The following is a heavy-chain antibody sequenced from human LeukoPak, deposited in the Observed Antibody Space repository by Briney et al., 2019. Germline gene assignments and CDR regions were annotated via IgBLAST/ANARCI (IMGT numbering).Heavy chain of an antibody. CDR1: GGTFSSYA. CDR2: IIPIFGTA. D-gene: IGHD3-10*01. Sequence: ASVKVSCKASGGTFSSYAISWVRQAPGQGLEWMGRIIPIFGTANYAQKFQGRVTITADKSTSTAYMELSSLRSEDTAVYYCAISYGPGSPDYWGQGTLVTVSS. CDR3: AISYGPGSPDY. V-gene: IGHV1-69*06. J-gene: IGHJ4*02.